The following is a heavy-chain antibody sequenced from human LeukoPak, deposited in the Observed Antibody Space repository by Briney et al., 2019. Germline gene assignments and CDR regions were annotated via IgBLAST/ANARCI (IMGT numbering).Heavy chain of an antibody. CDR1: GYTFTSYG. Sequence: ASVKVSCKASGYTFTSYGISWVRQAPGQGLEWMGWISAYNGNTIYAQKFQGRVTMTEDTSTDTAYMELSSLRSEDTAVYYCATYPRREDYYDSSGYYLFDYWGQGTLVTVSS. CDR2: ISAYNGNT. J-gene: IGHJ4*02. CDR3: ATYPRREDYYDSSGYYLFDY. V-gene: IGHV1-18*01. D-gene: IGHD3-22*01.